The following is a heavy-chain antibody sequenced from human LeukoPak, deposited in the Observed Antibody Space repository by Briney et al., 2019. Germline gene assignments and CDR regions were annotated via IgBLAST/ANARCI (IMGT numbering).Heavy chain of an antibody. V-gene: IGHV3-23*01. J-gene: IGHJ4*02. Sequence: PGGSLRLSCAASGFTFSSYAMSWVRQAPGKGLEWVSGISGSGGSTYYADSVKGRFTISRDNSKSTLYLQMNSLRAEDTAVYYCANSHYYDSSGYYQGLGYWGQGTLVTVSS. CDR3: ANSHYYDSSGYYQGLGY. D-gene: IGHD3-22*01. CDR2: ISGSGGST. CDR1: GFTFSSYA.